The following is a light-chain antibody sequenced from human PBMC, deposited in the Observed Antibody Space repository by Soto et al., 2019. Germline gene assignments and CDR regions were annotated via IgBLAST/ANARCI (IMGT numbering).Light chain of an antibody. Sequence: EIVLTQSPATLSLSPGARATLSCRASQSISSYLAWYQQKPGQAPRLLISDASNRATGIPARFSGSGSGTDFTLTISSLEPEDFAVYYCQQRSNLPPWTFGQGTKVEIK. J-gene: IGKJ1*01. V-gene: IGKV3-11*01. CDR2: DAS. CDR1: QSISSY. CDR3: QQRSNLPPWT.